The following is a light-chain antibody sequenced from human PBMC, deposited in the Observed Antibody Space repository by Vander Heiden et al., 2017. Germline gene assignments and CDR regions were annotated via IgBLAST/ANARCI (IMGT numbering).Light chain of an antibody. CDR3: QAWDSSTVV. V-gene: IGLV3-1*01. CDR2: QDS. Sequence: SYELTQPPSVSVSPGQTDSITCSGDKLGDKYACGYPQKPAQSLVLVIYQDSNRPSGIPERFSGSNSGTTATLTIGGTQTMDEAYYYCQAWDSSTVVFGGGTKLTVL. CDR1: KLGDKY. J-gene: IGLJ2*01.